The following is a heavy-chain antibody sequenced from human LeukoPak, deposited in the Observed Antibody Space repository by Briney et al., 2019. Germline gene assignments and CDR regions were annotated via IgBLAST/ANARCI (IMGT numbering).Heavy chain of an antibody. J-gene: IGHJ5*02. CDR3: ARHLSGSSWFDP. V-gene: IGHV4-30-4*08. Sequence: PSQTLSLTCTVSGDPITSGDYYWTWIRQPPGKGLEWVAYMHYTGNTYYNSSLKNRLTISVDTSKNQFSLRLSFVTAADTAMYYCARHLSGSSWFDPWGQGTLVTVSS. CDR1: GDPITSGDYY. CDR2: MHYTGNT. D-gene: IGHD1-26*01.